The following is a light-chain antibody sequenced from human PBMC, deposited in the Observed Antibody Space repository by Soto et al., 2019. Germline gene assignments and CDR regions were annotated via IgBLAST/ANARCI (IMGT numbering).Light chain of an antibody. CDR3: QQYGVSPLT. J-gene: IGKJ3*01. CDR1: QNVYINS. Sequence: EIVLTQSPGTLSLSPGERVTLSCRASQNVYINSLAWYQQKPGQTPRLLIYGASTRAAAVPDRFSGSGSGTDFALSIDGLEPEDFAIYYCQQYGVSPLTFGPGTRV. CDR2: GAS. V-gene: IGKV3-20*01.